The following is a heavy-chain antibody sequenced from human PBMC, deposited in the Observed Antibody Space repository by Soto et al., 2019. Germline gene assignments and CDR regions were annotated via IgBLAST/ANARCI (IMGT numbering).Heavy chain of an antibody. V-gene: IGHV5-10-1*01. CDR1: GYSFTSYW. CDR2: IDPSDSYT. J-gene: IGHJ4*02. Sequence: ESLKISCKGSGYSFTSYWISWVRQMPGKGLEWMGRIDPSDSYTIYSPSFQGHVTISADKSISTAYLQWSSLKASDTAMYYCARHKLDSSIAVAGLFDYWGQGTLVTVSS. D-gene: IGHD6-19*01. CDR3: ARHKLDSSIAVAGLFDY.